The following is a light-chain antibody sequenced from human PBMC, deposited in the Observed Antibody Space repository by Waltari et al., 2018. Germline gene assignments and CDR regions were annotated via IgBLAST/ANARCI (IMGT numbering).Light chain of an antibody. CDR2: GAS. Sequence: EIVLTQSPGTRSFSPGERATLSCRAIQSVSSSYLAWYQQKPGQAPRLLIYGASSRATGIPDRFSGSGSGTDFTLTISRLEPEDFAVYYCQQYGSSPPDGTFGQGTKVEIK. CDR3: QQYGSSPPDGT. CDR1: QSVSSSY. V-gene: IGKV3-20*01. J-gene: IGKJ1*01.